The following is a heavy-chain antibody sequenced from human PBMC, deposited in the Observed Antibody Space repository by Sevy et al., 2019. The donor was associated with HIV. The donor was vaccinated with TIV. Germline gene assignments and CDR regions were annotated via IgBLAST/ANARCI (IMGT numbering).Heavy chain of an antibody. CDR3: AKDSPWVVATSRSFEY. Sequence: ASVKVSCKASGYTFTNYGVSWVRQAPGQGLEWMGWISGYNGDTNYAQKVQGRLTLTTDTSTSTAYMELRSLRSDDTALYYCAKDSPWVVATSRSFEYWGQGTLVTVSS. J-gene: IGHJ4*02. V-gene: IGHV1-18*01. CDR1: GYTFTNYG. D-gene: IGHD5-12*01. CDR2: ISGYNGDT.